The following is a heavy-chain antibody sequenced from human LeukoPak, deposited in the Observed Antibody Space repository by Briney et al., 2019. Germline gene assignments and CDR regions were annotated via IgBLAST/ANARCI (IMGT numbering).Heavy chain of an antibody. CDR1: GGSFSGYY. CDR3: ARSGDILTGYRPHNWFDP. CDR2: INHSGST. V-gene: IGHV4-34*01. Sequence: SETLSLTCAVYGGSFSGYYWSWIRQPPGKGLEWLGEINHSGSTNYNPSLKSRVTISVDTSKNQFSLKLSSVTAADTAVYYCARSGDILTGYRPHNWFDPWGQGTLVTVSS. J-gene: IGHJ5*02. D-gene: IGHD3-9*01.